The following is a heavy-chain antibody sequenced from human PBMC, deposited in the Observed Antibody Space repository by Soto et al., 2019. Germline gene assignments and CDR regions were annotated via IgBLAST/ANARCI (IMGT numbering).Heavy chain of an antibody. CDR1: GGSISSYY. CDR2: IYYSGRT. CDR3: ARVRWTAAGPGHFDY. V-gene: IGHV4-59*01. D-gene: IGHD6-13*01. Sequence: QVQLQESGPGLVKPSETLSLTCTVSGGSISSYYWSWIRQPPGKGLEWIGYIYYSGRTNYNPSLKSRVTRSVDTPKTPFSLELSSVTAADTAVYYCARVRWTAAGPGHFDYWGQGTLVTVSS. J-gene: IGHJ4*02.